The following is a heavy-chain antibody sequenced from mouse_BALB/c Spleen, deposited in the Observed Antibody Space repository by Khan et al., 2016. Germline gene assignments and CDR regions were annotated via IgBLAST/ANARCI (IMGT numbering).Heavy chain of an antibody. CDR3: ARWDGNYYFDY. CDR2: ISGGGSYI. J-gene: IGHJ2*01. V-gene: IGHV5-9-2*01. CDR1: GFTFSNYG. D-gene: IGHD2-1*01. Sequence: EVELVESGGGLVKPGGSLKLSCAASGFTFSNYGMSWVRQTPEKRLEWVATISGGGSYIYYPDSVKGRFTISRDNAKNTLYLQMSSLRSEDTAMYYCARWDGNYYFDYWGQGTTLTVSS.